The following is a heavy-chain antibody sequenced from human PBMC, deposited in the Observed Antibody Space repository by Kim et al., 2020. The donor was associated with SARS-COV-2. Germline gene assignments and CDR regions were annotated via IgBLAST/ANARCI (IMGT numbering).Heavy chain of an antibody. Sequence: SETLSLTCAVSGGSISSSNWWSWVRQPPGKGLEWIGEIYHSGSTNYNPSLKSRVTISVDKSKNQFSLKLSSVTAADTAVYYCARLISSGWTGNYYYGMDVWGQGTTVTFS. CDR1: GGSISSSNW. V-gene: IGHV4-4*02. CDR3: ARLISSGWTGNYYYGMDV. D-gene: IGHD6-19*01. J-gene: IGHJ6*02. CDR2: IYHSGST.